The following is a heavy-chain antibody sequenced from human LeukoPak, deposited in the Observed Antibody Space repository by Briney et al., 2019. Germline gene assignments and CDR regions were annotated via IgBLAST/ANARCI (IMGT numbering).Heavy chain of an antibody. D-gene: IGHD3-10*01. V-gene: IGHV3-30*02. Sequence: PGGSLRLSCAASGFTFSSYGMHWVRQAPGKGLEWVAFIRYDGSNKYYADSVKGRFTISRDNSKNTLYLQMNSLRAEDTAVYYCAKEHSAFDAFDIWGQGTMVTVSP. CDR1: GFTFSSYG. J-gene: IGHJ3*02. CDR2: IRYDGSNK. CDR3: AKEHSAFDAFDI.